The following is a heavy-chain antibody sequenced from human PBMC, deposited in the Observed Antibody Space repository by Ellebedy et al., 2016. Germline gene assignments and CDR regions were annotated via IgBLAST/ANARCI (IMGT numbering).Heavy chain of an antibody. CDR1: GYTFTGYY. Sequence: ASVKVSXKASGYTFTGYYMHWVRQAPGQGLEWMGWINPNSGGTNYAQKFQGRVTMTTDTSTSTAYMELRSLRSDDTAVYYCARLPYGDEEDYWGQGTLVTVSS. J-gene: IGHJ4*02. CDR2: INPNSGGT. D-gene: IGHD4-17*01. CDR3: ARLPYGDEEDY. V-gene: IGHV1-2*02.